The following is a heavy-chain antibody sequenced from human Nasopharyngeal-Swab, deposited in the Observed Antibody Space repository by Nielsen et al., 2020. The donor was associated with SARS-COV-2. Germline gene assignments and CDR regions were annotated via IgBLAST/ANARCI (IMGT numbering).Heavy chain of an antibody. CDR1: GFTFSSYA. D-gene: IGHD2-21*02. CDR3: AKEGGAYCGGDCYYFDY. CDR2: ISGSGGST. V-gene: IGHV3-23*01. J-gene: IGHJ4*02. Sequence: GESLKIFCAASGFTFSSYAMSWVRQAPGKGLEWVSAISGSGGSTYYADSVKGRFTISRDNSKNTLYLQMNSLRAEDTAVYYCAKEGGAYCGGDCYYFDYWGQGTLVTVSS.